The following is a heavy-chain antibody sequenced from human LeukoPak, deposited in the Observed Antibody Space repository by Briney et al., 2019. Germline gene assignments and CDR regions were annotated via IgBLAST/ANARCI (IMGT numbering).Heavy chain of an antibody. V-gene: IGHV1-2*02. Sequence: ASVKVSCKASGYTFTGYYMHWVRQAPGQGLEWMGWINPNSGGTNYAQKFQGRVTITADKSTSTAYMELSSLRSEDTAVYYCARGKYSSSVDYWGQGTLVTVSS. CDR1: GYTFTGYY. J-gene: IGHJ4*02. CDR3: ARGKYSSSVDY. D-gene: IGHD6-6*01. CDR2: INPNSGGT.